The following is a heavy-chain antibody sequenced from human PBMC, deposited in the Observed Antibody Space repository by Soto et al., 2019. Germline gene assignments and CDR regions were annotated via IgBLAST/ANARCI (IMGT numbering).Heavy chain of an antibody. CDR2: IYYSGST. CDR3: ARHVSGWYVVDY. CDR1: GGSISSYY. D-gene: IGHD6-19*01. Sequence: PSETLSLTCTVSGGSISSYYWSWIRQPPGKGLEWIGYIYYSGSTNYNPSLKSRVTISVDTSKNQFSLKLSSVTVADTAVYYCARHVSGWYVVDYWGQGTLVTVSS. J-gene: IGHJ4*02. V-gene: IGHV4-59*08.